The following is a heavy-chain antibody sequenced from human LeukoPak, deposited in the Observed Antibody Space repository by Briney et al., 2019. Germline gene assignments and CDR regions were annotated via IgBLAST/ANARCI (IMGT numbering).Heavy chain of an antibody. CDR3: ARDQRNYYDSSGFLNWFDP. J-gene: IGHJ5*02. D-gene: IGHD3-22*01. V-gene: IGHV1-8*01. CDR1: GYTLTSYD. CDR2: MNSNSGNT. Sequence: SVKVSCKASGYTLTSYDINWVRQATGQGLEWMGWMNSNSGNTGYAQKFQGRVTMTRNTSISTAYMELSSLRSEDTAVCYCARDQRNYYDSSGFLNWFDPWGQGTLVTVSS.